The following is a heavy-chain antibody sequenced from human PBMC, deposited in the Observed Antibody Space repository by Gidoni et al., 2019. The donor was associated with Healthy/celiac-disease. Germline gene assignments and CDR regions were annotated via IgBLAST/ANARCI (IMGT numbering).Heavy chain of an antibody. CDR2: IRSKANSYAT. CDR3: TRLYSAT. D-gene: IGHD6-13*01. Sequence: EVQLVESGGGLVQPGGSLKLSCAAAWFTFSGSAMHWVRQASGKGLEWVGRIRSKANSYATAYAASVKGRFTISRDDSKNTAYLQMNSLKTEDTAVYYCTRLYSATWGQGTLVTVSS. CDR1: WFTFSGSA. J-gene: IGHJ5*02. V-gene: IGHV3-73*02.